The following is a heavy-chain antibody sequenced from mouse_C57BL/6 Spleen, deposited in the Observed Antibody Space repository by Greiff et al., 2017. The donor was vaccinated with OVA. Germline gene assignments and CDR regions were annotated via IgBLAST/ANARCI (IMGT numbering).Heavy chain of an antibody. Sequence: QVQLQQPGAELVKPGASVKLSCKASGYTFTSYWMHWVKQRPGQGLEWIGMIHPNSGSTNYNEKFKSKATLTVDKSSSTAYMQLSSLTSEDSAVYYCARWLLQENAMDYWGQGTSVTVSS. J-gene: IGHJ4*01. CDR1: GYTFTSYW. CDR3: ARWLLQENAMDY. D-gene: IGHD2-3*01. V-gene: IGHV1-64*01. CDR2: IHPNSGST.